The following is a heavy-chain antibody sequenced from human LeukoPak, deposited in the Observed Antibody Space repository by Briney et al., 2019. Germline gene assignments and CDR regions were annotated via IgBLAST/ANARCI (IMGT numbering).Heavy chain of an antibody. Sequence: GGSLRLSCAASGFSFSSYWMHWVRQAPGKGLVWVSRINHDGSSTNYADSVKGRFTISRDNAKNTLYLQMNSLRAEDTAVYYCVRDWGYDSSGYWQKYFDTWGQGTLVTVSS. CDR3: VRDWGYDSSGYWQKYFDT. CDR1: GFSFSSYW. CDR2: INHDGSST. V-gene: IGHV3-74*01. J-gene: IGHJ4*02. D-gene: IGHD3-22*01.